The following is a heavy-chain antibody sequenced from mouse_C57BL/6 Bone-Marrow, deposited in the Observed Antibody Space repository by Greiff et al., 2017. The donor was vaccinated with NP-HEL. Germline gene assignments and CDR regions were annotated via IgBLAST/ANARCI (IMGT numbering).Heavy chain of an antibody. Sequence: DVKLQESGPGLVKPSQSLSLTCSVTGYSITSGYYWNWIRQFPGNKLEWMGYISYDGSNNYNPSLKNRISITRDTSKNQFFLKLNSVTTEDTATYYCARDKGVTTDYAMDYWGQGTSVTVSS. CDR2: ISYDGSN. CDR1: GYSITSGYY. V-gene: IGHV3-6*01. D-gene: IGHD2-2*01. J-gene: IGHJ4*01. CDR3: ARDKGVTTDYAMDY.